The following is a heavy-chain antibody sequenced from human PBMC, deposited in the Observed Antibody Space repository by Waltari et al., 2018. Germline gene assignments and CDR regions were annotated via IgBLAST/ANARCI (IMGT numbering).Heavy chain of an antibody. Sequence: QVQLQQWGAGLLKPSETLSLSCGVSGGSFSGYYWNWIRQPPGKGLEWIGEITHSGSTNYNPSLKSRLTISVDSSKNQFSLKLNSVTAADTAVYYCASPRGDYVYWGQGTLVTVSS. CDR3: ASPRGDYVY. CDR1: GGSFSGYY. D-gene: IGHD4-17*01. J-gene: IGHJ4*02. CDR2: ITHSGST. V-gene: IGHV4-34*01.